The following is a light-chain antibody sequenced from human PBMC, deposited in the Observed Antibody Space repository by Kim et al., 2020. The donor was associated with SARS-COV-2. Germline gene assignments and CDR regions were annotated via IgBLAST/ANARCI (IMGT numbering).Light chain of an antibody. CDR3: QTWGTGILV. CDR1: SGHSSSA. V-gene: IGLV4-69*01. J-gene: IGLJ3*02. Sequence: PVKLTCTLSSGHSSSAIAWHQQQPEKGPRYLMKLNSDGSHSKGDGIPDRFSGSSSGAERYLTISSLQSEDEADYYCQTWGTGILVFGGGTQLTVL. CDR2: LNSDGSH.